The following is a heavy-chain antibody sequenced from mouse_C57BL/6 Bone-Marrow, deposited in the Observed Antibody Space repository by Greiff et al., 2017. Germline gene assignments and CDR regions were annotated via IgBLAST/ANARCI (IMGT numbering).Heavy chain of an antibody. CDR2: IHPSDSDT. J-gene: IGHJ3*01. V-gene: IGHV1-74*01. CDR3: ATVSSGTTWFAY. D-gene: IGHD3-2*02. CDR1: GYTFTSYW. Sequence: VQLQQPGAELVKPGASVKVSCKASGYTFTSYWMHWVKQRPGQGLEWIGRIHPSDSDTNYNQKFKGKATLTEDKSSSTAYMQLSSLTSEDSAVYYCATVSSGTTWFAYWGQGTLVTVSA.